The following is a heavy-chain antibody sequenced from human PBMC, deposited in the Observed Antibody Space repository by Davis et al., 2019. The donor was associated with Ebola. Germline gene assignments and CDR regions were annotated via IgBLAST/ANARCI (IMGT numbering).Heavy chain of an antibody. CDR3: ARARWLRTTHYYFDY. Sequence: GESLKISCAASGFTFSSYWMSWVRQAPGKGLEWVANIKQDGSEKYYVDSAKGRFTISRDNAKNSLYLQMNSLRAEDTAVYYCARARWLRTTHYYFDYWGQGTLVTVSS. CDR1: GFTFSSYW. V-gene: IGHV3-7*01. CDR2: IKQDGSEK. D-gene: IGHD5-12*01. J-gene: IGHJ4*02.